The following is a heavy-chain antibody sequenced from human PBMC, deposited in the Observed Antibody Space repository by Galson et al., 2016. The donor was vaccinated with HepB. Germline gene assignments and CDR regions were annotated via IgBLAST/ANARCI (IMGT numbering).Heavy chain of an antibody. V-gene: IGHV3-21*01. D-gene: IGHD5-12*01. J-gene: IGHJ4*02. Sequence: SLRLSCAASGFTFNYYGMIWVRQAPGKGLEWVSFISSHNSNIYYADSVNGRFTISRDNAYNSPYLQMNSLRVEDTAVYYCVRGAGGYAPHFDYWGQGTLVTVSS. CDR1: GFTFNYYG. CDR2: ISSHNSNI. CDR3: VRGAGGYAPHFDY.